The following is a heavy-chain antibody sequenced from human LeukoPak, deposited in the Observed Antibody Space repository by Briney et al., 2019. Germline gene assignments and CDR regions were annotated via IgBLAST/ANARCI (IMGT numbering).Heavy chain of an antibody. CDR3: ARTYYFDY. CDR2: ISWNSGSI. CDR1: GFTFDDYA. Sequence: SGGSLRLSCAASGFTFDDYAMHWVRQAPGKGLEWVSGISWNSGSIGYADSVKGRFTISRDNAKNSLYLQMNSLRAEDTALYYCARTYYFDYWGQGTLVTVSS. V-gene: IGHV3-9*01. J-gene: IGHJ4*02.